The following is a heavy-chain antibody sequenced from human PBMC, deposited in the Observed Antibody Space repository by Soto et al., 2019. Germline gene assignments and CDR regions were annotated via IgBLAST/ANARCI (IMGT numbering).Heavy chain of an antibody. CDR1: GGSISSSSYY. J-gene: IGHJ4*02. V-gene: IGHV4-39*02. D-gene: IGHD3-3*01. Sequence: NPSETLSLTCTVSGGSISSSSYYWGWIRQPPGKGLEWIGSIYYSGSTYYNPSLKSRVTISVDTSKNQFSLKLSSVTAADTAVYYCAREGQTVTIFGVVTYGPDYWGQGTLVTSPQ. CDR3: AREGQTVTIFGVVTYGPDY. CDR2: IYYSGST.